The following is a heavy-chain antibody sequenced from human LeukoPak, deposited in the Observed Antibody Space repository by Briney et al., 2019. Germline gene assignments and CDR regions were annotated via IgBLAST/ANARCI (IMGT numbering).Heavy chain of an antibody. V-gene: IGHV5-51*01. CDR3: AAPRAGQAFDI. Sequence: GESLKISCKGSGYSFISNWIGWVRQMPGKGLEWMGIVHPGDPDTRYSPSFQGQVTISADKSISTAYLQWSSLKASDTAMYYCAAPRAGQAFDIWGQGTMVTVSS. J-gene: IGHJ3*02. CDR1: GYSFISNW. CDR2: VHPGDPDT.